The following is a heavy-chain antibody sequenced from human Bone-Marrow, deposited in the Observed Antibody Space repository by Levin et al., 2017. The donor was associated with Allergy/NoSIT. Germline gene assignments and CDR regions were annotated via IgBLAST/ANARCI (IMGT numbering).Heavy chain of an antibody. CDR1: GGSISSSSYY. CDR2: IYYSGST. V-gene: IGHV4-39*01. Sequence: TAGGSLRLSCTVSGGSISSSSYYWGWIRQPPGKGLEWIGSIYYSGSTYYNPSLKSRVTISVDTSKNQFSLKLSSVTAADTAVYYCARRSPYDFWSGYFGYYFDYWGQGTLVTVSS. D-gene: IGHD3-3*01. J-gene: IGHJ4*02. CDR3: ARRSPYDFWSGYFGYYFDY.